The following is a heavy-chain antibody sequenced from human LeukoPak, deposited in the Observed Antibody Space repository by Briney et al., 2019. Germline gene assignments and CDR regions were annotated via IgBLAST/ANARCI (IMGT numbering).Heavy chain of an antibody. J-gene: IGHJ4*02. Sequence: GGSLRLSCAASGFTFSNYYMSWIRQAPGKGLEWVSYISSSSTYIYYADSVKGRFTISRDNAKNSLYLQMNSLGAEDTAVFYCARGSGSFPGDFDYWGQGTLVTVSS. CDR3: ARGSGSFPGDFDY. V-gene: IGHV3-11*06. CDR1: GFTFSNYY. CDR2: ISSSSTYI. D-gene: IGHD1-26*01.